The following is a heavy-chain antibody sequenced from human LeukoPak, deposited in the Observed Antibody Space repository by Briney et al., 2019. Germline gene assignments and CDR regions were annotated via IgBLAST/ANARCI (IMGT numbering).Heavy chain of an antibody. CDR2: IYSGGST. Sequence: GGSLRLSCAASGFTVSDNYMSWVRQAPGKGLEWVSVIYSGGSTYYADSVKGRFTISRDNSKNTLFLQMNSLRAEDTAVYYCARSTTVTPPFISWGQGTLVTVSS. D-gene: IGHD4-11*01. CDR3: ARSTTVTPPFIS. CDR1: GFTVSDNY. V-gene: IGHV3-66*01. J-gene: IGHJ4*02.